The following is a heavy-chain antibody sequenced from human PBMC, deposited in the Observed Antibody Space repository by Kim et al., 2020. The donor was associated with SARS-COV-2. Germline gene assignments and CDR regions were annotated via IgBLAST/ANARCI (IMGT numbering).Heavy chain of an antibody. CDR1: GGTFSSYA. CDR3: ARSGVSYYDSSGSAAFDI. Sequence: SVKVSCKASGGTFSSYAISWVRQAPGQGLEWMGGIIPIFGTANYAQKFQGRVTITADESTSTAYMELSSLRSEDTAVYYCARSGVSYYDSSGSAAFDIWGQGTMVTVSS. CDR2: IIPIFGTA. D-gene: IGHD3-22*01. J-gene: IGHJ3*02. V-gene: IGHV1-69*13.